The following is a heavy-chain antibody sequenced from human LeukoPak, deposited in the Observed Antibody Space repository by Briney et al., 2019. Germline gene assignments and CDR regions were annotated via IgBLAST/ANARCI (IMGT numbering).Heavy chain of an antibody. V-gene: IGHV3-30*18. J-gene: IGHJ4*02. D-gene: IGHD5-18*01. Sequence: KAGGSLRLSCAASGFTFSSYAMHWVRQAPGKGLEWVAVISYDGSNKYYADSVKGRFTISRDNSKNTLYLQMNSLRAEDTAVYYCAKSGGYSYGSFDYWGQGTLVTVSS. CDR3: AKSGGYSYGSFDY. CDR1: GFTFSSYA. CDR2: ISYDGSNK.